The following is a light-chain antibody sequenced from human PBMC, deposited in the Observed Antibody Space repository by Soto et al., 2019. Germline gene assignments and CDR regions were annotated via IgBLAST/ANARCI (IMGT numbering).Light chain of an antibody. V-gene: IGLV2-14*01. CDR2: EVS. Sequence: QSALTQPASVSGSPGQSITISCTGTSSDVGSYNYVSWYQQHPGKAPKLMIYEVSNRPSGVSNRFSGSKSGNTASLTISGLQAEDEAEYYFSSYTGSSTLVFGTGTKLTVL. CDR1: SSDVGSYNY. CDR3: SSYTGSSTLV. J-gene: IGLJ1*01.